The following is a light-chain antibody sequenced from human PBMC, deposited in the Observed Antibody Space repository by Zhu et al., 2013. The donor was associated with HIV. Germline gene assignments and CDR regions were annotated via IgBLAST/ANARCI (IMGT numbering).Light chain of an antibody. CDR3: QQLNSYPRTWT. CDR1: QSIRNY. V-gene: IGKV1-39*01. CDR2: SAS. Sequence: DIQMTQSPSSLSASVGDRVTITCRASQSIRNYLNWYQQKPEKAPKLLIDSASTLQSGVPSRFSGSGSGTEFTLTINSLQPEDFATYYCQQLNSYPRTWTFGQGTKVEIK. J-gene: IGKJ1*01.